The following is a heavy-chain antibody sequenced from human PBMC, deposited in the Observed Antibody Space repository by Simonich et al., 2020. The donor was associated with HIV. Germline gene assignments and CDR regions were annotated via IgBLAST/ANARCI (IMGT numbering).Heavy chain of an antibody. V-gene: IGHV4-34*01. Sequence: QVQLQQWGAGLLKPSETLSLTCAVYGGSFSGYYWSWIRQPPGKGLEWIGEINHSENTNYNPSLKGRATISGDTSKNQFSLKLSSLTAADTAVYYCARGGYCSGGSCYPLFSRYGMDVWGQGTTVTVSS. CDR2: INHSENT. CDR3: ARGGYCSGGSCYPLFSRYGMDV. J-gene: IGHJ6*02. CDR1: GGSFSGYY. D-gene: IGHD2-15*01.